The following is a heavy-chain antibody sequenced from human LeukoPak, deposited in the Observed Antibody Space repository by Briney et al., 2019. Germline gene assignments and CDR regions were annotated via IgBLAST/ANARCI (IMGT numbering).Heavy chain of an antibody. Sequence: ASVKVSCKASGYTFTSYYIHWVRQAPGQGLEWMGWINPNSGDTNYAQKFQGRVTMTTDTSISTAYMELSRLRSDDTAVYYCARVTYCTNGVCYTPSDYWGQGTLVTVSS. D-gene: IGHD2-8*01. CDR1: GYTFTSYY. CDR2: INPNSGDT. CDR3: ARVTYCTNGVCYTPSDY. V-gene: IGHV1-2*02. J-gene: IGHJ4*02.